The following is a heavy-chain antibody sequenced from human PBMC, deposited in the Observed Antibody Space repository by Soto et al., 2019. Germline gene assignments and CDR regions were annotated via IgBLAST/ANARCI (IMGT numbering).Heavy chain of an antibody. Sequence: SETLSLTCAVSGGSISSSNWWSWVRQPPGKGLEWIGEIYHSGSTNYNPSLKSRVTISVDKSKNQFSLKLSSVTAADTAVYYCARGAPYYGSGSYFYFDYWGQGTLVTVSS. CDR2: IYHSGST. CDR3: ARGAPYYGSGSYFYFDY. J-gene: IGHJ4*02. D-gene: IGHD3-10*01. CDR1: GGSISSSNW. V-gene: IGHV4-4*02.